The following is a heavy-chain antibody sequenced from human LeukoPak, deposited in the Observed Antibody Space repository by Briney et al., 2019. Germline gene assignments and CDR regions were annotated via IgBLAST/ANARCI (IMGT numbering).Heavy chain of an antibody. V-gene: IGHV1-46*01. CDR1: GYTFRNYG. CDR3: ARAPRGEAPLDY. J-gene: IGHJ4*02. CDR2: INPSGGST. Sequence: GASVKVSCKASGYTFRNYGISWVRQAPGQGLEWKGIINPSGGSTSYAQKFQGRVTMTRDTSTSTVYMELSSLRSEDTAVYYCARAPRGEAPLDYWGQGTLVTVSS. D-gene: IGHD6-6*01.